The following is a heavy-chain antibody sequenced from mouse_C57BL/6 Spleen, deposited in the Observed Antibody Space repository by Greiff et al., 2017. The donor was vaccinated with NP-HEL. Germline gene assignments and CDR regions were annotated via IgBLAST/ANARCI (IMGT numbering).Heavy chain of an antibody. J-gene: IGHJ2*01. V-gene: IGHV1-64*01. CDR2: IHPNSGST. CDR3: ARDYSKAFDY. D-gene: IGHD2-5*01. CDR1: GYTFTSYW. Sequence: QVQLKQSGAELVKPGASVKLSCKASGYTFTSYWMHWVKQRPGQGLEWIGMIHPNSGSTNYNEKFKSKATLTVDKSSSTAYMQLSSLTSEDSAVYYCARDYSKAFDYWGQGTTLTVSS.